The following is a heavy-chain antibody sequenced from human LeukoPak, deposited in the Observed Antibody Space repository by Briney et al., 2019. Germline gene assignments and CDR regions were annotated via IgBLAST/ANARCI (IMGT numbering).Heavy chain of an antibody. Sequence: SETLSLTCTVSGVSISSYYWSWIRQPPGKGLEWIGYIFYRGNTIYNPSLRSRVTISADTSKNHFSLRLRSVTAADTAVYYCARLAAISGSDYPDDWGQGTLVTVSS. D-gene: IGHD1-26*01. CDR1: GVSISSYY. V-gene: IGHV4-59*08. J-gene: IGHJ4*02. CDR3: ARLAAISGSDYPDD. CDR2: IFYRGNT.